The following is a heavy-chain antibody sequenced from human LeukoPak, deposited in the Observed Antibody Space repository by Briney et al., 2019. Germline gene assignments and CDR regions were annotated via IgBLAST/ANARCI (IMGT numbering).Heavy chain of an antibody. J-gene: IGHJ4*02. D-gene: IGHD3-22*01. Sequence: SETLSLTCTVSGGSIINSNYYWAWIRQPPGKGLEWIANIYYSGDTYYNPSLKSRVTISVDTSKNQFSLRLSSVTAADTAVYYCARHANSYDSTTYYYPFDYWGRGTLVTVSS. CDR1: GGSIINSNYY. CDR3: ARHANSYDSTTYYYPFDY. V-gene: IGHV4-39*01. CDR2: IYYSGDT.